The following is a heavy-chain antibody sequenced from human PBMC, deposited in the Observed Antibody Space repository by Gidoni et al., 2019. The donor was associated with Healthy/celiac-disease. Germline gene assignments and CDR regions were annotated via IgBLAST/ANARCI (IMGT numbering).Heavy chain of an antibody. CDR3: ARDFDYYGSGSYYLYYYYYGMDV. J-gene: IGHJ6*02. D-gene: IGHD3-10*01. CDR1: GFTFSSYS. Sequence: EVQLVESGGGLVKPGGSLRLSCAASGFTFSSYSMNWVLQAPGKGLEWVSAISSSSSYIYYADSVKGRFTISRDNAKNSLYLQMNSLRAEDTAVYYCARDFDYYGSGSYYLYYYYYGMDVWGQGTTVTVSS. V-gene: IGHV3-21*01. CDR2: ISSSSSYI.